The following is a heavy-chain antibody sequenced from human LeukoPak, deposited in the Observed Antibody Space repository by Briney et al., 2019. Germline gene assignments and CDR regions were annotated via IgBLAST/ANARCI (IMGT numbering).Heavy chain of an antibody. Sequence: ASVKVSCNSSGYTFTGYYMHWVRQAPGQGLEWMGWINPNSGGTHYARKFQGRVTMTRDTSINTAYMELSGLRSDDTAIYYCARGSSIVTSTIDWFDPWGQGALVAVSS. CDR2: INPNSGGT. CDR1: GYTFTGYY. CDR3: ARGSSIVTSTIDWFDP. J-gene: IGHJ5*02. V-gene: IGHV1-2*02. D-gene: IGHD6-6*01.